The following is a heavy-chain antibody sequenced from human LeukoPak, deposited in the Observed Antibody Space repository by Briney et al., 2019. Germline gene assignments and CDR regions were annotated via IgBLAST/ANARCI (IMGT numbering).Heavy chain of an antibody. V-gene: IGHV3-33*06. Sequence: PGGSLRLSCAASGFTFSSYGMHWVRQAPGKGLEWVAVIWYDGSNKYYADSVKGRFTISRDNSKNTLYLRMNSLRAEDTAVYYCAKDLGYSSSYFDYWGQGTLVTVSS. CDR1: GFTFSSYG. CDR3: AKDLGYSSSYFDY. D-gene: IGHD6-6*01. J-gene: IGHJ4*02. CDR2: IWYDGSNK.